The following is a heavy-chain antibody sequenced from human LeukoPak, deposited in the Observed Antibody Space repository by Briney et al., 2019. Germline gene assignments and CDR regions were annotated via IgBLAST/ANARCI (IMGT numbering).Heavy chain of an antibody. J-gene: IGHJ6*03. CDR1: GYSFTSYW. Sequence: GESLQISCQGSGYSFTSYWIGWVRQLPGKGLEWMGIIYPGDSDTRYSPSFQGQVTISADKSISTAYLQWSSLKASDTAMCYCARRDDYSNNMDVWGKGTTVTVSS. D-gene: IGHD4-11*01. V-gene: IGHV5-51*01. CDR3: ARRDDYSNNMDV. CDR2: IYPGDSDT.